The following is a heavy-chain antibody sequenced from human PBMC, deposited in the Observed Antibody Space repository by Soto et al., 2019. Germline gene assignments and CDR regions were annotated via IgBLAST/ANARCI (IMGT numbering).Heavy chain of an antibody. CDR1: GYTFTDYY. D-gene: IGHD2-2*01. J-gene: IGHJ6*02. CDR3: ARDIVVLPAAIPYGMDV. V-gene: IGHV1-46*01. Sequence: GASVKVSCKASGYTFTDYYIHWVLQAPGQGLEWMGVINPGGGSTSYAQKFQGRVTMTRDTSIGTAYLELTRLRSDDTAVYYCARDIVVLPAAIPYGMDVWGQGTTVTVSS. CDR2: INPGGGST.